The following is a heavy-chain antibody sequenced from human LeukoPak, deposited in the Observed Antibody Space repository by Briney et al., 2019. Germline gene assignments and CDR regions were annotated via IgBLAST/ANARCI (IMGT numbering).Heavy chain of an antibody. Sequence: SETLSLTCTVSGGSISSYNGSWIRQPAGKGLEWIGRIYTSGSTTYNPSLKRRVTMSVATTKNRFPRKLRSATAAATAGYYCTRDFEPYISGTHYMDGWGKGTTVTVSS. CDR1: GGSISSYN. J-gene: IGHJ6*03. D-gene: IGHD3-10*01. V-gene: IGHV4-4*07. CDR3: TRDFEPYISGTHYMDG. CDR2: IYTSGST.